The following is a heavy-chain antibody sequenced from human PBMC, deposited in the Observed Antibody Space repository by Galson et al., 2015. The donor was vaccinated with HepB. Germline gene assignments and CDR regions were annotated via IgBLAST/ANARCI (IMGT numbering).Heavy chain of an antibody. CDR1: GYTFTSYA. V-gene: IGHV1-3*01. D-gene: IGHD6-19*01. J-gene: IGHJ3*02. CDR2: INVGDGNT. Sequence: SCKASGYTFTSYAMHWVRQAPGQRLEWMGWINVGDGNTKYSQKFQGRVTITRDTSASTAYMELSSLRSEDTAVYYCAGGGPLAGDAFDIRGQGTMVTVSS. CDR3: AGGGPLAGDAFDI.